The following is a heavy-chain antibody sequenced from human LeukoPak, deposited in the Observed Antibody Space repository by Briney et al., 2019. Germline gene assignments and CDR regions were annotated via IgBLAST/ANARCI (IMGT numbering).Heavy chain of an antibody. D-gene: IGHD5-24*01. J-gene: IGHJ4*02. Sequence: GGSLRLSCAASGFALSSYAMSWVRQAPGKGLEWVSYISSSGNIIYYADSVKGRFTISRDNARNSLYLQMNSLRAEDTALYYCARQGRDGYKFDFWGQGTLVTVSS. CDR3: ARQGRDGYKFDF. V-gene: IGHV3-48*03. CDR1: GFALSSYA. CDR2: ISSSGNII.